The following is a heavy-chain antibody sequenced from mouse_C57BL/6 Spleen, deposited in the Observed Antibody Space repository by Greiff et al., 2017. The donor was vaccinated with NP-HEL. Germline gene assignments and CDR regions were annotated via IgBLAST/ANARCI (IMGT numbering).Heavy chain of an antibody. V-gene: IGHV1-55*01. CDR2: IYPGSGST. J-gene: IGHJ3*01. CDR1: GYTFTSYW. Sequence: VQLQQPGAELVKPGASVKMSCKASGYTFTSYWITWVKQRPGQGLEWIGDIYPGSGSTTYNEKFKSKATLTVDTSSSTAYMQLSSLTSEDSAVYYCARGGGNYAWFAYWGQGTLVTVSA. D-gene: IGHD2-1*01. CDR3: ARGGGNYAWFAY.